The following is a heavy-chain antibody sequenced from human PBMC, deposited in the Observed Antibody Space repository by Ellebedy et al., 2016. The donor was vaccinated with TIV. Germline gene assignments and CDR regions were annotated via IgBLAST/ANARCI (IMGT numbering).Heavy chain of an antibody. Sequence: SVKVSXXASGFTVTSSAVQWVRQARGQRLEWIGWIVVGSGNTNYAQKFQERVTITRDMSTSTAYMELSSLRSEDTAVYYCAAGFNYYDALIDYWGPGPLFTLSS. D-gene: IGHD3-22*01. CDR3: AAGFNYYDALIDY. J-gene: IGHJ4*01. CDR1: GFTVTSSA. CDR2: IVVGSGNT. V-gene: IGHV1-58*01.